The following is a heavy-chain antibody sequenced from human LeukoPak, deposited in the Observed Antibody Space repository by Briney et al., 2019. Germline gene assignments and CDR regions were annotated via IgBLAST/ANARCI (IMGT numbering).Heavy chain of an antibody. Sequence: GSLRPSWAGPGFSVSNFYRSWVRQAPGKGLGWGPFFRDSGETFYADSVKGRFTISRDNSKNTMYLQMNRLRVEDTAVYFCARDRAVTQDWVEFDPWGQGTLVTVSS. CDR2: FRDSGET. V-gene: IGHV3-66*03. CDR1: GFSVSNFY. CDR3: ARDRAVTQDWVEFDP. D-gene: IGHD4-23*01. J-gene: IGHJ5*02.